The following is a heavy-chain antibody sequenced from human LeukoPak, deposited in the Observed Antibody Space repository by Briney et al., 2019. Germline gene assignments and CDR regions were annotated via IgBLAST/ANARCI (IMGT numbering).Heavy chain of an antibody. CDR1: GFTFSSYG. CDR3: ARDLEPLYYYMDV. V-gene: IGHV3-30*02. CDR2: IRYDGSNK. Sequence: VGSLRLSCAASGFTFSSYGMHWVRQAPGKRLEWVAFIRYDGSNKYYADSVKGRFTISRDNSKNTLYLQMNSLRAEDTAVYYCARDLEPLYYYMDVWGKGTTVTVSS. J-gene: IGHJ6*03. D-gene: IGHD1-1*01.